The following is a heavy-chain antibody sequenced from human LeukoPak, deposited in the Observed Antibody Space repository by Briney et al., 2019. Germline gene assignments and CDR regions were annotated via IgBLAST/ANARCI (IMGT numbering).Heavy chain of an antibody. CDR2: IYDTGRT. Sequence: PSETLSLTCTVSIDSMFGYFWSWIRQPPGGGLEWIGYIYDTGRTNYNPSLKSRVTISVDTSKNQFSLKLSSVTAADTAVYYCARGGWNKFDYWGQGTLVTVSS. CDR1: IDSMFGYF. J-gene: IGHJ4*02. D-gene: IGHD3-22*01. V-gene: IGHV4-59*01. CDR3: ARGGWNKFDY.